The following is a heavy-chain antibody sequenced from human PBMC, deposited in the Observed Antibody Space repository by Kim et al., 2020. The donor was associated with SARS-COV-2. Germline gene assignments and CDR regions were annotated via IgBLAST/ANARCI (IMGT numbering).Heavy chain of an antibody. CDR3: ARSIAVAGTGGRAFDI. J-gene: IGHJ3*02. V-gene: IGHV1-2*04. CDR2: INPNSGGT. D-gene: IGHD6-19*01. CDR1: GYTFTGYY. Sequence: ASVKVSCKASGYTFTGYYMHWVRQAPGQGLEWMGWINPNSGGTNYAQKFQGWVTTTRDTSISTAYMELSRLRSDDTAVYYCARSIAVAGTGGRAFDIWGQGTMVTVSS.